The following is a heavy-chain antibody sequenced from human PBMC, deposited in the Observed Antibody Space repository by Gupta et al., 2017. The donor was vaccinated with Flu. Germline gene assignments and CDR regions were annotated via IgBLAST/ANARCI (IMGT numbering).Heavy chain of an antibody. CDR2: IKIDEDDK. J-gene: IGHJ6*02. CDR3: AGGLFGHDSMDV. V-gene: IGHV3-74*01. D-gene: IGHD1-1*01. Sequence: EVLLVESGGGLIEPRESLSLSCAASAFTFSSDWIHWGREAGGEGLVWASRIKIDEDDKSYGESAKGRYTISSDDAGNTMCLKMNGLKGECSAVDNGAGGLFGHDSMDVWGQGTMVTVSS. CDR1: AFTFSSDW.